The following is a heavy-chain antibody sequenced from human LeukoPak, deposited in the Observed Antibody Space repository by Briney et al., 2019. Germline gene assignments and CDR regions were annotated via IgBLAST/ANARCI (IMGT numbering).Heavy chain of an antibody. J-gene: IGHJ4*02. CDR3: ATLVRNYYDSSGYPKN. CDR2: IYYSGST. Sequence: SETLSLTXTVSGGSISSSSYYWGWIRQPPGKGLEWIGSIYYSGSTYYNPSLKSRVTISVDTSKNQFSLKLSSVTAADTAVYYCATLVRNYYDSSGYPKNWGQGTLVTVSS. D-gene: IGHD3-22*01. CDR1: GGSISSSSYY. V-gene: IGHV4-39*01.